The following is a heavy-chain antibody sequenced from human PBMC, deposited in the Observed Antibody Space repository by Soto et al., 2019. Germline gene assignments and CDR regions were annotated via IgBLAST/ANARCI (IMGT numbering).Heavy chain of an antibody. Sequence: QVQLVQSGAEMKEPGASVKVSCKASGYTLTSYGISWVRQAPGQGLEWMGWISAYNGDTNYAQKLQGRVTMTTDTSTNTAYMELRSLRFDDTAVYYCARAPRTIAATDSLAYWGQGTLVTVSS. CDR2: ISAYNGDT. J-gene: IGHJ4*02. V-gene: IGHV1-18*01. D-gene: IGHD6-13*01. CDR3: ARAPRTIAATDSLAY. CDR1: GYTLTSYG.